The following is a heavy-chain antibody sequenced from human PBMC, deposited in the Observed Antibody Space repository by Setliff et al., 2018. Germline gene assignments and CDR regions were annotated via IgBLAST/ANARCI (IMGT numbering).Heavy chain of an antibody. CDR3: ARWTYYGSGSLLKLYYYMDV. Sequence: LSLTCTVSGGSISSHYWSWIRQPPGKGPEWIGYIYYSGSTNYNPSLKSRVTISVDTSKNQFSLKLSSVTAADTAVYYCARWTYYGSGSLLKLYYYMDVWGKGTTVTVSS. CDR1: GGSISSHY. D-gene: IGHD3-10*01. J-gene: IGHJ6*03. V-gene: IGHV4-59*11. CDR2: IYYSGST.